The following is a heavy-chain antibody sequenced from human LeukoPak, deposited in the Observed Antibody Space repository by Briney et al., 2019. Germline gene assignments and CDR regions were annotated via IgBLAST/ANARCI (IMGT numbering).Heavy chain of an antibody. CDR2: IYYSGST. D-gene: IGHD3-22*01. Sequence: SETLSLTCTVSGGSISSYYWSWIRQPPGKGLEWIGYIYYSGSTYYNPSLKSRVTISVDTPKNQFSLKLSSVTAADTAVYYCARGFFHEEDDYYDSSGFDYWGQGTLVTVSS. J-gene: IGHJ4*02. CDR3: ARGFFHEEDDYYDSSGFDY. CDR1: GGSISSYY. V-gene: IGHV4-59*12.